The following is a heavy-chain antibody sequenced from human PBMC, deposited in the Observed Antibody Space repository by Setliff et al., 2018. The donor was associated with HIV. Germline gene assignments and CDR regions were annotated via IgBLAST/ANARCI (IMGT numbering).Heavy chain of an antibody. Sequence: PSETLSLTCTVSGGSISSGYYYWSWIRQHPGKGLEWIGYIFHSGDTYYNPSLKSRISMSVDTSKNQFSLELTSLTAADTAVYYCATRPRIAARPFDYWGQGMLVTVSS. J-gene: IGHJ4*02. V-gene: IGHV4-31*03. CDR1: GGSISSGYYY. CDR2: IFHSGDT. CDR3: ATRPRIAARPFDY. D-gene: IGHD6-6*01.